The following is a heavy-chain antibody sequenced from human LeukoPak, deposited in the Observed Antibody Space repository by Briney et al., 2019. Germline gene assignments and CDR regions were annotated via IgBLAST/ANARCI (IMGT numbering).Heavy chain of an antibody. Sequence: GGSLRLSCAASGFTFSSYEMNWVRQAPGKGLEWVSYISSSGSTIYYADSVKGRFTISRDNAKNSLYLQMNSLRAEDTAVYYCARVREASAFDIWGQGTMVTVSS. CDR2: ISSSGSTI. V-gene: IGHV3-48*03. J-gene: IGHJ3*02. CDR1: GFTFSSYE. D-gene: IGHD1-26*01. CDR3: ARVREASAFDI.